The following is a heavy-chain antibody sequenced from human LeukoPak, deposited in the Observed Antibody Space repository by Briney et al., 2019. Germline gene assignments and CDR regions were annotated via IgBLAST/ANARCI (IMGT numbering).Heavy chain of an antibody. CDR3: ARCGYDHCNIPLIH. CDR2: ISAYNGNT. D-gene: IGHD5-12*01. Sequence: ASVKVSCKASGYAFTSYGISCVRQAPGQGLEWMGWISAYNGNTNYAQKLQGRVTMTTDTSTSTAYMELRSLRSDDTAVYYCARCGYDHCNIPLIHWGQGTLVTVSS. V-gene: IGHV1-18*04. J-gene: IGHJ4*02. CDR1: GYAFTSYG.